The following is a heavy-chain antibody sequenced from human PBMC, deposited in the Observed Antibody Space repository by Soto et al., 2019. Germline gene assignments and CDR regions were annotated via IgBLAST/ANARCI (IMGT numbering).Heavy chain of an antibody. CDR3: VAYISGYVH. CDR1: GFTSSDHF. CDR2: TRNKGRNYAT. J-gene: IGHJ4*02. V-gene: IGHV3-72*01. Sequence: EVQLVESGGGLVQAGESLRLSCAASGFTSSDHFMDWVRQAPGKGLEWVGRTRNKGRNYATQYAASVNGRFTISRDESKKSLYLEMNSLKTEDTAVYYCVAYISGYVHWGQGTLVTVSS. D-gene: IGHD5-12*01.